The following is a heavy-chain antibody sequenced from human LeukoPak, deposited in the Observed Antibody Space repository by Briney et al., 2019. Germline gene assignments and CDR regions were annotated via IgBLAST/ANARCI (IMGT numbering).Heavy chain of an antibody. CDR1: GYTFSGTGWY. CDR2: IYPNNGAT. V-gene: IGHV1-2*02. Sequence: ASVKVSCKASGYTFSGTGWYLYWLRQAPGQGLECMGWIYPNNGATAYAQKFQGRVAMTRDTSITTAYMELSRLRPDDTAVYYCARDGPAQMVDFDYWGQGTLVTVSS. CDR3: ARDGPAQMVDFDY. J-gene: IGHJ4*02. D-gene: IGHD3-10*01.